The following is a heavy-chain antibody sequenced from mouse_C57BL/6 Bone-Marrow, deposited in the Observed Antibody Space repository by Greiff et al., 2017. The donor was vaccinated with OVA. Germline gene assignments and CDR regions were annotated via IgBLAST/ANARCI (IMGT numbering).Heavy chain of an antibody. V-gene: IGHV5-4*01. CDR1: GFTFSSYA. CDR3: ARDGGAY. D-gene: IGHD1-1*02. J-gene: IGHJ3*01. Sequence: DVKLQESGGGLVKPGGSLKLSCAASGFTFSSYAMSWVRQTPEKRLEWVATISDGGSYTYYPDNVKGRFTISRDNAKNNLYLQMSHLKSEDTAMYYCARDGGAYWGQGTLVTVSA. CDR2: ISDGGSYT.